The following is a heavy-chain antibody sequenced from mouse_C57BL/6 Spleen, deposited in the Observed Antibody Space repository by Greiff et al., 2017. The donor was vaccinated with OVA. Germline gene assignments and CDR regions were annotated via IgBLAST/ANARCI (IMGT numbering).Heavy chain of an antibody. CDR1: GYAFSSSW. CDR3: ATLGPSWFAY. Sequence: QVQLKESGPELVKPGASVKISCKASGYAFSSSWMNWVKQRPGKGLEWIGRIYPGDGDTNYNGKFKGKATLTADKSSSTAYMQLSSLTSEDSAVYFCATLGPSWFAYWGQGTLVTVSA. CDR2: IYPGDGDT. D-gene: IGHD4-1*01. V-gene: IGHV1-82*01. J-gene: IGHJ3*01.